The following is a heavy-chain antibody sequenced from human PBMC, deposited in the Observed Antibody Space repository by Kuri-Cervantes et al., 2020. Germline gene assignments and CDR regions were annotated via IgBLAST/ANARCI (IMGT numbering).Heavy chain of an antibody. CDR1: GFTFSSTHG. CDR3: AKANWEYYYYYMDV. Sequence: GGSLRLSCAASGFTFSSTHGMSWVRQAPGKGLEWVSSVSGSGGSTYYADSVKGRFTISRDNSKNTLYLQMNSLRAEDTAVYYCAKANWEYYYYYMDVWGKGTTVTVSS. CDR2: VSGSGGST. V-gene: IGHV3-23*01. D-gene: IGHD1-1*01. J-gene: IGHJ6*03.